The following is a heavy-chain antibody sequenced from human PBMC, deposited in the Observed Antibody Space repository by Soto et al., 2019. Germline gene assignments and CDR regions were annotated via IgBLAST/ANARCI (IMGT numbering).Heavy chain of an antibody. J-gene: IGHJ4*02. CDR3: ARDQDSSGWYGHFDY. CDR1: GGTFSSYT. Sequence: GASVKVSCKASGGTFSSYTISWVRQAPGQGLEWMGRIIPILGIANYAQRFQGRVTITADKSTSTAYMELSSLRSEDTAVYYCARDQDSSGWYGHFDYWGQGTLVTVSS. V-gene: IGHV1-69*04. CDR2: IIPILGIA. D-gene: IGHD6-19*01.